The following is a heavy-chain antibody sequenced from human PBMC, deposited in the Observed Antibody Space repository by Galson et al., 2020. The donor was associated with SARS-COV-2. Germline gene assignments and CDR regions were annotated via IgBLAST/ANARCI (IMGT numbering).Heavy chain of an antibody. Sequence: PGGSLRLSCAASGFTFDDYAMHWVRQAPGKGLEWVSLISWDGGSTYYADSVKGRFTISRDNSKNSLYLQMNSLRAEDTALYYCAKAYSSSSIVDYYGMDVWGQGTTVTVSS. CDR3: AKAYSSSSIVDYYGMDV. J-gene: IGHJ6*02. CDR1: GFTFDDYA. D-gene: IGHD6-6*01. CDR2: ISWDGGST. V-gene: IGHV3-43D*04.